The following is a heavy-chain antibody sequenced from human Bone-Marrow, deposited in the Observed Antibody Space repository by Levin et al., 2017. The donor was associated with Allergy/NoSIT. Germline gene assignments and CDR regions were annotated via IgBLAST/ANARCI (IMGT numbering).Heavy chain of an antibody. Sequence: PGGSLRLSCRASGFTFGDYAVTWVRQAPGKGLEWIGFIRSKGHGGTTEFAASVKGRFTISRDDSKSIAYLQMNSLKTEDTAIYYCARDNSYGFFYYHGVDVWGQGTTVTVSS. CDR1: GFTFGDYA. CDR2: IRSKGHGGTT. J-gene: IGHJ6*02. CDR3: ARDNSYGFFYYHGVDV. V-gene: IGHV3-49*04. D-gene: IGHD3-10*01.